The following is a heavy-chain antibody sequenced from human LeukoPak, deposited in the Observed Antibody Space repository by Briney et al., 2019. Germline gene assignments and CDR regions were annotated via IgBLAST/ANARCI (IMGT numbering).Heavy chain of an antibody. CDR1: GFTFSSYS. J-gene: IGHJ4*02. D-gene: IGHD5-18*01. CDR3: ARDRDTAMDSPFDY. Sequence: GGSLRLSCAASGFTFSSYSMNWVRQAPGKGLEWVSSISSSSSYIYYADSVKGRFTISRDNAKNSLYLQMNSLRAEDTAVYYCARDRDTAMDSPFDYWGQGTLVTVSS. V-gene: IGHV3-21*01. CDR2: ISSSSSYI.